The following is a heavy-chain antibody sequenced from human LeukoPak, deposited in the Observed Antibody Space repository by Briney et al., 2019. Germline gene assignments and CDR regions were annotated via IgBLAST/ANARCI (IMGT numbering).Heavy chain of an antibody. Sequence: GSLRLSCAASGFTFSSYNMNWVRQAPGKGLEWVSYISSSSSTIYYADSVKGRFTISRDNAKNSLYLQMNSLRDEDTAVYFCARDLGYSYGYYFDYWGQGTLVTVSS. J-gene: IGHJ4*02. CDR3: ARDLGYSYGYYFDY. CDR2: ISSSSSTI. V-gene: IGHV3-48*02. CDR1: GFTFSSYN. D-gene: IGHD5-18*01.